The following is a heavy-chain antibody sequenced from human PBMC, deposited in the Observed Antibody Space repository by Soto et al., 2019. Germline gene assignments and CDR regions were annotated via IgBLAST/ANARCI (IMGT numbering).Heavy chain of an antibody. CDR3: ARLGGYYQAFDQ. J-gene: IGHJ4*02. CDR1: GGSISSYY. CDR2: IYYSGST. Sequence: SETLSLTCTVSGGSISSYYWSWIRQPPGKGLEWIGYIYYSGSTTYHPSLKSRVTISVDTSKNQFSLNLTSVTAADTAVYYCARLGGYYQAFDQWGQGSLVTVSS. D-gene: IGHD3-22*01. V-gene: IGHV4-59*08.